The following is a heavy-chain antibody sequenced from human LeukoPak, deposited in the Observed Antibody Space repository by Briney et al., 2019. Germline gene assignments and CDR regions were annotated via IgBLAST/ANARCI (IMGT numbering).Heavy chain of an antibody. V-gene: IGHV3-11*01. CDR3: ARAGSGTYYYGSGSYKNGMDV. Sequence: KPGGSLRLSCAASGFTFSDYYMSWIRQAPGKGLEWVSYISSSGSTIYYADSVKGRFTISRDNAKNSLYLQMNSLRAEDTAVYYCARAGSGTYYYGSGSYKNGMDVWGQGTTVTVSS. CDR2: ISSSGSTI. CDR1: GFTFSDYY. D-gene: IGHD3-10*01. J-gene: IGHJ6*02.